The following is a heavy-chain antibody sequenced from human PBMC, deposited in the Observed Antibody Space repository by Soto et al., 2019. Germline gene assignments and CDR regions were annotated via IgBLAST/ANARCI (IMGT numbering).Heavy chain of an antibody. CDR3: ATLVITTEESHDAFDI. CDR1: GFTFSSYG. CDR2: ISYDGSNK. D-gene: IGHD3-22*01. J-gene: IGHJ3*02. Sequence: QVQLVESGGGVVQPGRSLRLSCAASGFTFSSYGMHWVRQAPGKGLEWVAVISYDGSNKYYADSVKGRFTISRDNSKNTLYLQMNSLRAEDTAVYYCATLVITTEESHDAFDIWGQGTMVTVSS. V-gene: IGHV3-30*03.